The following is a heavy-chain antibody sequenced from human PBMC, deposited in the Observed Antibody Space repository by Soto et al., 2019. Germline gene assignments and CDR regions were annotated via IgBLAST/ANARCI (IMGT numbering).Heavy chain of an antibody. D-gene: IGHD3-3*01. J-gene: IGHJ6*03. CDR2: INHSGGT. CDR1: GGPFSGYY. V-gene: IGHV4-34*01. Sequence: QVQLQQWGAGLLKPSETLSLTCAVYGGPFSGYYWSWIRQPPGKGLEWIGEINHSGGTNYTPSLKSRVTISVDTSKNQVSLKLRSVTAADTAVYYCARGVGKTDYYHSYMDVWGKGTPVTVSS. CDR3: ARGVGKTDYYHSYMDV.